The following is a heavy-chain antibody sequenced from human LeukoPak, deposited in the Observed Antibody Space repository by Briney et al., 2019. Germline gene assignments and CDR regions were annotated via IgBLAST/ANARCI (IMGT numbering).Heavy chain of an antibody. CDR3: ARDRSSEWLSILGMDV. CDR2: INPSGGST. Sequence: ASVKVSCKASGYTFTSYYMHWVRQAPGQWLEWMGIINPSGGSTSYAQKFQGRVTMTRDTSTSSVYMELSSLRSEDTAVYYCARDRSSEWLSILGMDVWGKGTTVTVSS. D-gene: IGHD3-3*01. V-gene: IGHV1-46*01. J-gene: IGHJ6*03. CDR1: GYTFTSYY.